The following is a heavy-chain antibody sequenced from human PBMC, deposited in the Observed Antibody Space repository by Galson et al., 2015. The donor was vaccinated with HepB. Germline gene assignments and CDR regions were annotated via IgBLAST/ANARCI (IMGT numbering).Heavy chain of an antibody. CDR2: IKQDGSEK. J-gene: IGHJ4*02. CDR3: ARDGPPHLYSSVHYFDY. D-gene: IGHD6-25*01. V-gene: IGHV3-7*03. CDR1: GFTFSSYR. Sequence: SLRLSCAASGFTFSSYRMSWVRQAPGKGLEWVANIKQDGSEKYYVDSVKGRFTISRDNAKNSLYLQMNSLRAEDTAVYYCARDGPPHLYSSVHYFDYWGQGTLVTVSS.